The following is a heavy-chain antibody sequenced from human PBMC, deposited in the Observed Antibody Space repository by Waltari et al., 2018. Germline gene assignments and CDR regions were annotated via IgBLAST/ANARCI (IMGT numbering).Heavy chain of an antibody. CDR2: ISDDGSEE. V-gene: IGHV3-30*07. Sequence: QVQLVESGGGVVHPGRSLRLSCEASGFTFSYHAMHWVRQAPGKGLEWVAGISDDGSEEDYADAGRGRFTISRDDSKDTVNLQMNSLRPEDTAVYYCARDGPLQIQSWYSFDYWGQGTLVTVSS. CDR3: ARDGPLQIQSWYSFDY. CDR1: GFTFSYHA. J-gene: IGHJ4*02. D-gene: IGHD5-18*01.